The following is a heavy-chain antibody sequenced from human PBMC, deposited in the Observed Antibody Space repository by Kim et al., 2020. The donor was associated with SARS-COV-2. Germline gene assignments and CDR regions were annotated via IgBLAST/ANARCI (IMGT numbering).Heavy chain of an antibody. D-gene: IGHD5-12*01. CDR2: INHSGST. V-gene: IGHV4-34*01. CDR1: GGSFSGYY. CDR3: ARGWLLGNNWFDP. J-gene: IGHJ5*02. Sequence: SETLSLTCAVYGGSFSGYYWSWIRQPPGKGLEWIGEINHSGSTNYNPSLKSRVTISVDTSKNQFSLKLSSVTAADTAVYYCARGWLLGNNWFDPWGQGTL.